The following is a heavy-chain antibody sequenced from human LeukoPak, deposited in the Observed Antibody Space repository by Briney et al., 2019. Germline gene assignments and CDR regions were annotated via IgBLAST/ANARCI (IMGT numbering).Heavy chain of an antibody. CDR1: GFTFSSYW. CDR3: ARVAAAGAGYNNYGMDV. Sequence: PGGSLRLSCAASGFTFSSYWMSWVRQAPGKGLEWVANIKQDGSEKYYADSVKGRFTISRDSSKNTLYLQMNSLRAEDTAVYYCARVAAAGAGYNNYGMDVWGQGTTVTVSS. J-gene: IGHJ6*02. CDR2: IKQDGSEK. D-gene: IGHD6-13*01. V-gene: IGHV3-7*01.